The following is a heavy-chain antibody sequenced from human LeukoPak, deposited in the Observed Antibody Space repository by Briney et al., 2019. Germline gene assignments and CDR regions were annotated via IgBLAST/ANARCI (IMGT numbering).Heavy chain of an antibody. CDR1: GFTFSSYA. CDR2: ISYDGSNK. D-gene: IGHD6-13*01. CDR3: ARDPRNVAAAGADFDY. Sequence: GGSLRLSCAASGFTFSSYAMHRVRQAPGKGLEWVAVISYDGSNKYYADSVKGRFTISRDNSKNTLYLQMNSLRAEDTAVYYCARDPRNVAAAGADFDYWGQGTLVTVSS. V-gene: IGHV3-30-3*01. J-gene: IGHJ4*02.